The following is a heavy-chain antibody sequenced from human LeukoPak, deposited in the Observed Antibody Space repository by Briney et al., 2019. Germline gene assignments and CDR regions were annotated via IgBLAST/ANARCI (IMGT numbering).Heavy chain of an antibody. CDR3: AGYKHVVADY. Sequence: SETLSLTCTVSGDSMRSYYWSFIRQPAGKGLEWIGRIHTSGTTWYNASLKSRVTMSVDASKNQFSLRLNSVTAADTAVYYCAGYKHVVADYWGQGTLVTVSS. J-gene: IGHJ4*02. CDR1: GDSMRSYY. D-gene: IGHD2-2*02. CDR2: IHTSGTT. V-gene: IGHV4-4*07.